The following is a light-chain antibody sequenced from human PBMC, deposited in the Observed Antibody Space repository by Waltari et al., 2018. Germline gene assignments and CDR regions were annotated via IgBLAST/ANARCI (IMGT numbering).Light chain of an antibody. V-gene: IGLV2-23*02. Sequence: QSALTQPASVSGTPGQSITISCTGTNSDVGNYNLVSWYQHHPGEAPKLMICEVIKRPSGLSNRFSGSKAGNTASLTISGLQAEDEADYYCCSYAGSGTYVFGTGTKVTVL. CDR3: CSYAGSGTYV. J-gene: IGLJ1*01. CDR1: NSDVGNYNL. CDR2: EVI.